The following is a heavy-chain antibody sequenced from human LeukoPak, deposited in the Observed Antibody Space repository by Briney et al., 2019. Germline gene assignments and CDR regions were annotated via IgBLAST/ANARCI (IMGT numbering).Heavy chain of an antibody. CDR1: GGSISSGGYY. J-gene: IGHJ4*02. CDR3: ARDSLGYCSSTSCPPDY. V-gene: IGHV4-31*03. CDR2: IYYSGST. Sequence: PSETLSLTCTVSGGSISSGGYYWSWIRQHPGKGLEWIGYIYYSGSTYYNPSLKSRVTISVDTSKNQFSLKLSSVTAADTAVYYCARDSLGYCSSTSCPPDYWGQGTLVTVSS. D-gene: IGHD2-2*01.